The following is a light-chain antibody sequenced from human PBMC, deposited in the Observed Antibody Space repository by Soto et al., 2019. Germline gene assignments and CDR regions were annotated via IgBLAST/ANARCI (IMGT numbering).Light chain of an antibody. CDR2: GVS. CDR1: QRISRG. J-gene: IGKJ1*01. V-gene: IGKV1-5*01. CDR3: QQYNSYCVP. Sequence: DIQMTQSPSSLSASVGDRVTITCRASQRISRGLAWYQQKPGKAPKFLIDGVSSLKSGVPSRFSGSGSPTEFTAVISSRQPDDFATGPCQQYNSYCVPCGQGTKVDIK.